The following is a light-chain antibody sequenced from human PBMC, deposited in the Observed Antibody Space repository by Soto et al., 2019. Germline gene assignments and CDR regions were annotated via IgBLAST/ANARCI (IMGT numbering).Light chain of an antibody. V-gene: IGKV3-15*01. CDR2: GAS. CDR1: QSVSTN. J-gene: IGKJ1*01. CDR3: QHYNKWPPWT. Sequence: IEMTQSPATLSVSPGERATLSCRASQSVSTNVAWYQQKPGQAPRLLIYGASIRATTTPAKFSGSGSGTEFTLTISSLQSEDFAVYYCQHYNKWPPWTFGQGTRWIS.